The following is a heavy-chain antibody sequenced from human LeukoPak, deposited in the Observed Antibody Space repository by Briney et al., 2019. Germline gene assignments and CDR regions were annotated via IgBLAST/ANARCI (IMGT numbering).Heavy chain of an antibody. V-gene: IGHV1-8*01. CDR1: GYTFTSYD. J-gene: IGHJ3*02. CDR3: ARVSVTTGDAFDI. D-gene: IGHD4-11*01. CDR2: MNPNSGNT. Sequence: ASVKVSCKASGYTFTSYDINWVRQATGQGLEWMGWMNPNSGNTGYAQKFQGRVTMTRNTSISTAYMELSSLRSEDTAVYYCARVSVTTGDAFDIWGQGTMVTVSS.